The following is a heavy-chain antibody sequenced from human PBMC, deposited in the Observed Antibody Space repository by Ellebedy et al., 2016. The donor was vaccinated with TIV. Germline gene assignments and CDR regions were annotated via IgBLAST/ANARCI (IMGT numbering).Heavy chain of an antibody. CDR1: GYTFTSYD. CDR3: TREGTFGESKY. J-gene: IGHJ4*02. CDR2: MNPNSGNT. D-gene: IGHD3-10*01. V-gene: IGHV1-8*01. Sequence: AASVKVSCKTSGYTFTSYDINWVRQATGQGLEWMGWMNPNSGNTGYAQKFQGRVTMTRNTSISTAYMELSSLRSEDPAVYYCTREGTFGESKYWGQGTLVTVSS.